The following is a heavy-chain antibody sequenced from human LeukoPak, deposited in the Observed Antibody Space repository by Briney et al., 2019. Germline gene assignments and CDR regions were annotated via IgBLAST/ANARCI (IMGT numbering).Heavy chain of an antibody. CDR1: GFTFSSYS. CDR2: ISSSSSYI. V-gene: IGHV3-21*01. J-gene: IGHJ4*02. CDR3: ARVGATVIFGVQY. Sequence: GGSLRLSCAASGFTFSSYSMSWVRQAPGKGLEWVSSISSSSSYIYYADSVKGRFTISRDNAKNSLYLQMNSLRAEDTAVYYCARVGATVIFGVQYWGQGTLVTVSS. D-gene: IGHD1-26*01.